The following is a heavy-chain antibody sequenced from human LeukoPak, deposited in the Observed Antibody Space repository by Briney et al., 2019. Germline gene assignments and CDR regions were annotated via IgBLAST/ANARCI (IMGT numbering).Heavy chain of an antibody. CDR3: ATETNGRHYDY. Sequence: GGSLRLSCTTSGLTFSTSGFNRVRQAPGKGLEWVASIGPTGFDRYHADSIKGRFTISRDNANNFLYLQMDSLRAEDTAVYYCATETNGRHYDYWGQGTLLTVSS. CDR1: GLTFSTSG. D-gene: IGHD1-14*01. J-gene: IGHJ4*02. CDR2: IGPTGFDR. V-gene: IGHV3-21*06.